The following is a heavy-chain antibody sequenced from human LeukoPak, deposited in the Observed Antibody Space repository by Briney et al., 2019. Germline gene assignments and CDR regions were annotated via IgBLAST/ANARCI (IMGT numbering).Heavy chain of an antibody. D-gene: IGHD4-17*01. J-gene: IGHJ4*02. CDR2: INAGNGNT. Sequence: ASVKVSCTASGYTFTSYAMHWVRQAPGQRLEWMGWINAGNGNTKYSQKFQGRVTITRDTSASTAYMELSSLRSEDTAVYYCARAPWAKRWVTTAAFDYWGQGTLVTVSS. CDR1: GYTFTSYA. CDR3: ARAPWAKRWVTTAAFDY. V-gene: IGHV1-3*01.